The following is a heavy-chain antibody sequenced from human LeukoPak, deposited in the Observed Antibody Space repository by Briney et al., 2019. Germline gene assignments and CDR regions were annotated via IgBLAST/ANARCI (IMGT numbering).Heavy chain of an antibody. J-gene: IGHJ4*02. CDR3: AKDQELISAF. D-gene: IGHD6-13*01. V-gene: IGHV3-23*01. CDR1: GFTFSNYA. CDR2: ISGSGGST. Sequence: GGSLRLSCAASGFTFSNYAMSWLRQAPGKGLEWVSAISGSGGSTYYADSVKGRFTISRDNSKNTLYLQMNSLRAEDTAIYYCAKDQELISAFWGQGTLVTVSS.